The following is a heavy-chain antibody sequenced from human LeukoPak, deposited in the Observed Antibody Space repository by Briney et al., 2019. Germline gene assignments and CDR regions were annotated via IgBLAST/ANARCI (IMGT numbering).Heavy chain of an antibody. V-gene: IGHV3-66*01. CDR2: IYSGGST. D-gene: IGHD3-22*01. J-gene: IGHJ4*02. Sequence: GGSLRLSCAASGFTVSSNYMSWVRQAPGKGLEWVSVIYSGGSTYYADSVKGRFTISRDNSKNTLYLQMNSLRAEDTAVYYCARGPSSAAWLLLYYFDYWGQGTLVAVSS. CDR3: ARGPSSAAWLLLYYFDY. CDR1: GFTVSSNY.